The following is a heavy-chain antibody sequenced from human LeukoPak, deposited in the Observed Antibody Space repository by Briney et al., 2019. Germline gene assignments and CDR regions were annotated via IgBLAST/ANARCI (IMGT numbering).Heavy chain of an antibody. V-gene: IGHV7-4-1*04. J-gene: IGHJ4*02. D-gene: IGHD2-15*01. CDR2: INTNTGNP. CDR3: ARAEVSCSRSTCFLH. Sequence: GASVKVSCKASGYTFTSCAMSWVRRATGQGLEWSGWINTNTGNPTYAQGFTGRFVFSLDTSVSMAYLHISSLQAEDTAVYYCARAEVSCSRSTCFLHWGQGTLVTVSS. CDR1: GYTFTSCA.